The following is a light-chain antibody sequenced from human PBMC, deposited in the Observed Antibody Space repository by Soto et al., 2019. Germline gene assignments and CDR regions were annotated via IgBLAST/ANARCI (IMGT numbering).Light chain of an antibody. CDR2: DNN. J-gene: IGLJ2*01. V-gene: IGLV1-51*01. CDR3: GTWDSSLSAVV. CDR1: SSNIGNNY. Sequence: QSVLTQPPSVSAAPGQKVTISCSGSSSNIGNNYVSWYQQLPGTAPKLLIYDNNKRPSGIPDRFSGSKSGTSATLGITGLQTGDKGDYYCGTWDSSLSAVVFGGGTKVTVL.